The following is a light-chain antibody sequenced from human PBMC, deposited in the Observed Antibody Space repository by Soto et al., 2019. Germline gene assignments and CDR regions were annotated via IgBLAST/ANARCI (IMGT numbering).Light chain of an antibody. J-gene: IGKJ5*01. V-gene: IGKV3-15*01. CDR1: QSITSS. CDR3: QQRHMWPIT. CDR2: GAS. Sequence: EIVLTQSPGILSLSPGERASLSCGASQSITSSFLAWYQQKPGQAPRLLIYGASTRATGIPARFGGSGSGTEFTLTITSLQSEDSAVYYCQQRHMWPITFGQGTRLEIK.